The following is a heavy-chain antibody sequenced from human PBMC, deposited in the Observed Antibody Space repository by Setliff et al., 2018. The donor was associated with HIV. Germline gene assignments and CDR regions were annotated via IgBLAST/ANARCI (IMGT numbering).Heavy chain of an antibody. J-gene: IGHJ4*02. Sequence: SETLSLTCTVSSASISSSGYYWGWIRQPPGKGLEWIGSIYYSGSTYYYGGSTYYNPSLKSRVTISVDTSKNQFSLKLSSVTAADTAVYYCARHDTEYSSYPNDYWGQGNLVTVCS. CDR2: IYYSGSTYYYGGST. CDR3: ARHDTEYSSYPNDY. V-gene: IGHV4-39*01. D-gene: IGHD6-6*01. CDR1: SASISSSGYY.